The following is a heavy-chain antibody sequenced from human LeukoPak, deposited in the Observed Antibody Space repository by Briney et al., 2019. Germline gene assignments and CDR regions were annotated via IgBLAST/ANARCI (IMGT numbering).Heavy chain of an antibody. CDR1: GFSFTSYW. J-gene: IGHJ3*02. V-gene: IGHV5-51*01. D-gene: IGHD3-10*01. CDR2: VYPGDSDI. Sequence: GEPLKISCQASGFSFTSYWIGWVRQMPGKGLEWVGIVYPGDSDIRYSPSFQGQVTISADKSVSTAYLQWSSLKASDTAMYYCARSQRRLRDAFDIWGQGTMVTVSS. CDR3: ARSQRRLRDAFDI.